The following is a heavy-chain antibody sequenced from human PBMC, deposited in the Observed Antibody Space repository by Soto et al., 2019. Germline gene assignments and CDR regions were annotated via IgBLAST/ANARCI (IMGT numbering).Heavy chain of an antibody. CDR1: GFTVSTYG. J-gene: IGHJ4*02. CDR3: TGEVASGY. Sequence: QVQLVASGGGVVQPGRSLRLSCAVSGFTVSTYGMHWVRQAPGKGLEWVAVISRDGGTKYYADSVKGRFTISRDNSRNTLFLEMNSLRGDDMAVYYCTGEVASGYWGQGTLGTGSS. CDR2: ISRDGGTK. V-gene: IGHV3-30*03. D-gene: IGHD2-8*02.